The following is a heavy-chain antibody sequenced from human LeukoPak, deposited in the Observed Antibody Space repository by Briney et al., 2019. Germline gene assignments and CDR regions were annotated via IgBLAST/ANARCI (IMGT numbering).Heavy chain of an antibody. Sequence: GGSLRLSCVASGSTFSTYAMSWVRQAPGKGLEWVSAISGSGGYTYYADSVKGRFTISRDNSKNTLYLQMNSLRAEDTAVYYCAPAGSSGYFYKDWGQGNLVTVSS. V-gene: IGHV3-23*01. CDR3: APAGSSGYFYKD. J-gene: IGHJ4*02. CDR1: GSTFSTYA. D-gene: IGHD3-22*01. CDR2: ISGSGGYT.